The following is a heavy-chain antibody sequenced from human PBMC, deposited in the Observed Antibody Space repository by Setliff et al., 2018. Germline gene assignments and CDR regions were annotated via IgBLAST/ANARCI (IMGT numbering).Heavy chain of an antibody. D-gene: IGHD2-21*01. CDR2: TRNKVNSYTT. CDR3: AKDSLEVVIALHGMDV. J-gene: IGHJ6*02. CDR1: GFIFSDYY. Sequence: PGGSLRLSCAASGFIFSDYYMDWVRQAPGKGLEWVGRTRNKVNSYTTEYAASVKGRFTISRDVSVNSLYLQMNSLTTEDTAVYYCAKDSLEVVIALHGMDVWGQGTTVTVSS. V-gene: IGHV3-72*01.